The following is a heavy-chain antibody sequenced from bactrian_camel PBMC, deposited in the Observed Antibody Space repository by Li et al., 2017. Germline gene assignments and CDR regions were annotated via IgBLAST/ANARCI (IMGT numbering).Heavy chain of an antibody. J-gene: IGHJ4*01. CDR3: EAWSADGRNY. CDR1: GLPFDTWT. Sequence: HVQLVESGGGLVQPGGSLRLSCTTSGLPFDTWTMAWVRQAPGKGLEWVTSIYRDASNTYYADSVKGRFTISRDNTKSTVYLQLNSLKPEDVGMYYCEAWSADGRNYWGQGTQVTVS. V-gene: IGHV3S7*01. D-gene: IGHD6*01. CDR2: IYRDASNT.